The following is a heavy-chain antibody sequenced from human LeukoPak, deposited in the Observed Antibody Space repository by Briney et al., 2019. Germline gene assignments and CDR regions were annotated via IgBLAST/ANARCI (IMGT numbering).Heavy chain of an antibody. V-gene: IGHV3-48*02. Sequence: GGSLRLSRAASGFXFSSNNINWVRQAPGKGLEWVSYISSSGSTIYYADSVKGRFTISRDNAKNSLYLQMNSLRDEDTAVYYCARGNRGDYWGQGTLVTVSS. D-gene: IGHD2/OR15-2a*01. CDR2: ISSSGSTI. CDR1: GFXFSSNN. CDR3: ARGNRGDY. J-gene: IGHJ4*02.